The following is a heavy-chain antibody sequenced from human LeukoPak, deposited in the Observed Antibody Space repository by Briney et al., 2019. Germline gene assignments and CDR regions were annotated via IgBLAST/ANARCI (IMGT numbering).Heavy chain of an antibody. CDR1: GFTVSSNY. V-gene: IGHV3-53*01. CDR2: IYSGGST. J-gene: IGHJ3*02. D-gene: IGHD6-19*01. Sequence: PGGSLRLSCAASGFTVSSNYMSWVRQAPGKGLEWVSVIYSGGSTYYADSVKGRFTISRDNSKNTLCLQMNSLRAEDTAVYYCARGSMSDYGAVAGTRGAFDIWGQGTMVTVSS. CDR3: ARGSMSDYGAVAGTRGAFDI.